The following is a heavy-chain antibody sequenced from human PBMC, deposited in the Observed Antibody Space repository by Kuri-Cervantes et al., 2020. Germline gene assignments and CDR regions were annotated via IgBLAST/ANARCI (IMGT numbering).Heavy chain of an antibody. CDR1: GFTFVSYA. CDR2: MRSKANNYAT. Sequence: GGSRRPSWAPAGFTFVSYAIRWVRQASGKGLEWVSRMRSKANNYATAYAASVKGRFTISRDDSKNTAYLEMNSLRAEDTAVYYCARDTFAPPPRPLSKKGLWSAPFDYWGQGTLVTVSS. J-gene: IGHJ4*02. CDR3: ARDTFAPPPRPLSKKGLWSAPFDY. V-gene: IGHV3-73*01. D-gene: IGHD2/OR15-2a*01.